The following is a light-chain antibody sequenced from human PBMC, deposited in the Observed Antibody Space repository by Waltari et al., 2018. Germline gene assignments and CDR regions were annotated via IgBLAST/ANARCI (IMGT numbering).Light chain of an antibody. Sequence: HSALTQPASVSGSPGQSITISCPGTSSDVGGYNYVPWYQQHPGKAPKLMIFYVSYRASGFSIRVSGSKSCTTDALTISGLQAEDEADYYCSSYISSDTLELFGGGTSLTVL. CDR2: YVS. CDR1: SSDVGGYNY. J-gene: IGLJ2*01. V-gene: IGLV2-14*03. CDR3: SSYISSDTLEL.